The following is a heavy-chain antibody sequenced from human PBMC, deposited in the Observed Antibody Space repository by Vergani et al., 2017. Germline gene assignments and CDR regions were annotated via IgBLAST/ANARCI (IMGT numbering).Heavy chain of an antibody. J-gene: IGHJ3*02. CDR2: INPNSGGT. CDR3: ARAGLAMPVVVILDDFEI. CDR1: GYTFTGYY. Sequence: QVQLVQSGAEVKKPGASVKVSCKSSGYTFTGYYMHLVRQAPGQWLEWMGWINPNSGGTNYAQKFQGRVTMTRDTSISTAYMELSRLRSDDTAVYYCARAGLAMPVVVILDDFEIWGQGTMVTVSS. V-gene: IGHV1-2*02. D-gene: IGHD3-22*01.